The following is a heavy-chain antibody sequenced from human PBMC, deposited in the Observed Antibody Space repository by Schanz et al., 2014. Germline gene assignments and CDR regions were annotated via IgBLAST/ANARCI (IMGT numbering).Heavy chain of an antibody. J-gene: IGHJ4*02. CDR2: ITRQGTT. Sequence: VQLVESGGGLVQPGGSLRLSCTVSGFTVNNYAMNWVRQAPGRGLEWVSGITRQGTTYYADFVKGRSSISRDLSSNTLYLQMNSLRADDSAIYYCAKDHPNSGWPAFDDWGQGTQVTVSS. CDR1: GFTVNNYA. CDR3: AKDHPNSGWPAFDD. V-gene: IGHV3-23*04. D-gene: IGHD6-19*01.